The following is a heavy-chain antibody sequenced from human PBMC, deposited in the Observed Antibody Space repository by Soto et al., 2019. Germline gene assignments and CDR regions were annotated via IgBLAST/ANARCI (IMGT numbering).Heavy chain of an antibody. Sequence: QITLKESGPTLVKPTQTLTLTCTFSGFSLSTSGVGVGWIRQPPGKALEWLALIYWDDDKRYSPSLKSRLTITKDTSKNQVVLTMTNMDPVDTATYYCAHSYCGPFIDRDAFDIWGQGTMVTVSS. CDR1: GFSLSTSGVG. J-gene: IGHJ3*02. V-gene: IGHV2-5*02. CDR2: IYWDDDK. D-gene: IGHD3-16*02. CDR3: AHSYCGPFIDRDAFDI.